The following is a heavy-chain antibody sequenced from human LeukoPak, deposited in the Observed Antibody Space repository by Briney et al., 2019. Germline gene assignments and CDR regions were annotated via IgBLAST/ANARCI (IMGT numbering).Heavy chain of an antibody. J-gene: IGHJ4*02. Sequence: GGSLRLSCATSGFSFSTYIMNWVRQAPGKGLEWVSAISGSGGSTYYADSVKGRFTISRDNSKNTLYLQMNSLRAEDTAVYYCAKDVRQLVQGFDYWGQGTLVTVSS. D-gene: IGHD6-13*01. CDR3: AKDVRQLVQGFDY. V-gene: IGHV3-23*01. CDR2: ISGSGGST. CDR1: GFSFSTYI.